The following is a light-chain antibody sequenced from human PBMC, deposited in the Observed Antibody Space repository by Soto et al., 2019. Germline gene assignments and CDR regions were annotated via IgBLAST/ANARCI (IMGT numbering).Light chain of an antibody. J-gene: IGKJ5*01. CDR1: QNLGTLY. CDR3: QQYNNWPPIT. Sequence: EIVMTQSPATLSVSPGERGTLSCRASQNLGTLYLAWFQQKPGQSPRRLIYGASTRATGIPASFSGSGSGTEFTLTISSLQSEDFAAYYCQQYNNWPPITFGHGTRLEIK. CDR2: GAS. V-gene: IGKV3-15*01.